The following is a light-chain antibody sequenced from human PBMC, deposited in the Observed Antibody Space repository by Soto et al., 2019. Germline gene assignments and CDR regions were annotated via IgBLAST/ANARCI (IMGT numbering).Light chain of an antibody. V-gene: IGKV1-9*01. CDR2: AAS. CDR1: QGISSY. J-gene: IGKJ1*01. CDR3: QQLNSYPPWT. Sequence: DIQLTQSPSFLSASVGDRATITCRASQGISSYLAWYQQKPGKAPKLLIYAASTLQSGVPSRFSGSGSGTEFTLPISSLQPEDFATYYCQQLNSYPPWTFGQGTKVEIK.